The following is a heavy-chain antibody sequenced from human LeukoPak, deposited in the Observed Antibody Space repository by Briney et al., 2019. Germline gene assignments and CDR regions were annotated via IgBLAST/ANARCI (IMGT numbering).Heavy chain of an antibody. Sequence: GGSLRLSCAASGFTFSNYAMTWVRQAPGKGLEWVSHISGSGDSTYYADSVKGRFTISRDNFKNTLYLQMNGLRAEDTAVYYCAKEAYYDGTGYFDFWGQGTLVTVSS. CDR2: ISGSGDST. CDR3: AKEAYYDGTGYFDF. V-gene: IGHV3-23*01. D-gene: IGHD3-22*01. CDR1: GFTFSNYA. J-gene: IGHJ4*02.